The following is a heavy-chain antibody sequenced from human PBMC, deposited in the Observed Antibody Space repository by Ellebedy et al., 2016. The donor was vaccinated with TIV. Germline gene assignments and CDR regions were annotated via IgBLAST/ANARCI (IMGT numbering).Heavy chain of an antibody. V-gene: IGHV3-23*01. Sequence: PGGSLRLSCAASGFTFSSYAMSWVRQAPGKGLEWVSTISNTGSRTYYADTVERRFTISRDNSKKTLYLQMNSLRAEDKAVYYCAKGRGSCSDNTAPRYYFDSWGLGTLVTVSS. D-gene: IGHD1-14*01. J-gene: IGHJ4*01. CDR1: GFTFSSYA. CDR2: ISNTGSRT. CDR3: AKGRGSCSDNTAPRYYFDS.